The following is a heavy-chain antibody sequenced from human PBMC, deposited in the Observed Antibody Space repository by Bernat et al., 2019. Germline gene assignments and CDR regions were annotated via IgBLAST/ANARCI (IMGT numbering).Heavy chain of an antibody. CDR1: GFTFSTYG. CDR3: AKITVAGHWYFDL. V-gene: IGHV3-23*04. Sequence: EVQLVESGGGLVQPGGSLRLSCVASGFTFSTYGMSWVCQAPGKGPEWVSSISNSGGLTYYVDSVKGRFTVSRDNSKNTLYLQMNSLRAEDTAVYYCAKITVAGHWYFDLWGRGTLVTVSS. D-gene: IGHD6-19*01. J-gene: IGHJ2*01. CDR2: ISNSGGLT.